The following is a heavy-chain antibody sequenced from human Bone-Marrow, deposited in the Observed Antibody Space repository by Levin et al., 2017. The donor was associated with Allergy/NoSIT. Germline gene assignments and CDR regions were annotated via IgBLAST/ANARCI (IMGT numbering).Heavy chain of an antibody. Sequence: GESLKISCRASGYTFENYGITWLRQAPGQGLEWMGRISANTGTTINAENFQGRVTLTTDPSTSTAYLHLMNLTSDDTAVYYCARMTEIVWLQYWGQGTLVTVSS. CDR1: GYTFENYG. D-gene: IGHD5-18*01. V-gene: IGHV1-18*01. J-gene: IGHJ4*02. CDR2: ISANTGTT. CDR3: ARMTEIVWLQY.